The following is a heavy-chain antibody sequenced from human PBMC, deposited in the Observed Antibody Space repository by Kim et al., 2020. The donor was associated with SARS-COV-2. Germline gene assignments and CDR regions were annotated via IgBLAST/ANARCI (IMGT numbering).Heavy chain of an antibody. Sequence: GGSLRLSCAASGFTFSSYAMHWVRQAPGKGLEYVSAISSNGGSTYYANSVKGRFTISRDNPKNTLYLQMGSLRAEDMAVYYCARPYDFWSGYYTDWGQGTLVTVSS. CDR3: ARPYDFWSGYYTD. V-gene: IGHV3-64*01. CDR2: ISSNGGST. D-gene: IGHD3-3*01. J-gene: IGHJ4*02. CDR1: GFTFSSYA.